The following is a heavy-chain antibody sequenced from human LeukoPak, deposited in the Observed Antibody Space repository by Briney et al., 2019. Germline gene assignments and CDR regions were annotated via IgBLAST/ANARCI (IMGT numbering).Heavy chain of an antibody. J-gene: IGHJ6*03. CDR2: IGTASDT. V-gene: IGHV3-13*01. CDR1: GFTFSSFG. Sequence: PGGSLRLSCAASGFTFSSFGMHWVRQPTGQGLEWVSTIGTASDTYYPSSVEGRFTLSRDNAKNSLYLQMNSLTAGDTAVYYCARGTPRGKYYYMDVWGKGTTVTVSS. CDR3: ARGTPRGKYYYMDV. D-gene: IGHD1-1*01.